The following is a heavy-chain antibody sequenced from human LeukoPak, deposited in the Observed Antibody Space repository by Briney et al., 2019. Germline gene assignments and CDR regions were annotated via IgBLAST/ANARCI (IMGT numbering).Heavy chain of an antibody. CDR3: ARVKEEQWLGVGQH. CDR2: ISSSSSYI. Sequence: GGSLRFSGAASGFTFSSYSMNWVRQAPGKGLKWVSSISSSSSYIYYADSVKGRFTISRDNAKNSLYLQMNSLRAEDTAVYYCARVKEEQWLGVGQHWGQGTLVTVSS. V-gene: IGHV3-21*01. D-gene: IGHD6-19*01. CDR1: GFTFSSYS. J-gene: IGHJ1*01.